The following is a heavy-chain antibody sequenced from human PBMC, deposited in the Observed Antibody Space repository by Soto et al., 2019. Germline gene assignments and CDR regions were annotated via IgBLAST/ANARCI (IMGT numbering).Heavy chain of an antibody. CDR1: GGSISCYY. D-gene: IGHD3-9*01. J-gene: IGHJ4*02. Sequence: SETLSLTCAVYGGSISCYYWRWISKPPGKGLEWIGEINHSGTTNYNPSLKSRVTISIDTSKNQFSLNLSSVTAADTAMYYCARGRRYYDILTGPGSRVWGQETLVTVSS. CDR3: ARGRRYYDILTGPGSRV. V-gene: IGHV4-34*01. CDR2: INHSGTT.